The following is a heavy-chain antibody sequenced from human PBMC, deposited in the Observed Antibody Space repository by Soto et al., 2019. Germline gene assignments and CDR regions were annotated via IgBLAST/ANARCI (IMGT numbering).Heavy chain of an antibody. V-gene: IGHV1-2*02. J-gene: IGHJ4*02. D-gene: IGHD6-13*01. CDR1: GYTLNVYY. CDR2: INPNSGGT. Sequence: ASVKVSCKASGYTLNVYYMHWVRQAPGQALEWMGWINPNSGGTKYAQKFQGRVTLTRDTSNTTVYMEVSSLKSDDTAVYFCARDRGSTWYIDDYWGQGTLVTVSS. CDR3: ARDRGSTWYIDDY.